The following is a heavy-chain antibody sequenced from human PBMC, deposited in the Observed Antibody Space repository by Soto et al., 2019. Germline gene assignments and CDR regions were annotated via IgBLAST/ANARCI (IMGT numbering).Heavy chain of an antibody. J-gene: IGHJ4*02. CDR2: ISGSGGST. V-gene: IGHV3-23*01. Sequence: GGSLRLSCAASGFTFSSYAMSWVRQAPGKGLEWVSAISGSGGSTYYADSVKGRFTISRDNSKNTLYLQMNSLRAEDTAVYYCAKGSYYDSSGYSPFDYWGQGTLVTVSS. D-gene: IGHD3-22*01. CDR1: GFTFSSYA. CDR3: AKGSYYDSSGYSPFDY.